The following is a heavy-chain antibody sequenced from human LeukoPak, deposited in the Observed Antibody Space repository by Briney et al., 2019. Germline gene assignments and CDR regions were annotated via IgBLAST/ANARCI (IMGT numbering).Heavy chain of an antibody. Sequence: GGSLRLSCAASGFIFRHAWMTWVRQAPGKGLEWVGRLKSNPDGGTADYAAPVKGRFTISRDDSRNTLYLQVNNLKLEDAAVYYCTTLAHDVHYWGQGTLVTVSS. D-gene: IGHD3-3*01. CDR1: GFIFRHAW. V-gene: IGHV3-15*01. J-gene: IGHJ4*02. CDR3: TTLAHDVHY. CDR2: LKSNPDGGTA.